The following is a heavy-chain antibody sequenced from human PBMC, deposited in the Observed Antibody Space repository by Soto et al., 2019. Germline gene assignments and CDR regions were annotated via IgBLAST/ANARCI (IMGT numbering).Heavy chain of an antibody. CDR2: ISAYNGNT. J-gene: IGHJ6*02. CDR3: ARGDYDSSGPNYYYYYGMDV. Sequence: VKVSCKASGYTFTSYGISWVRQAPGQGLEWMGWISAYNGNTNYAQKLQGRVTMTTDTSTSTAYMELRSLRSDDTAVYYCARGDYDSSGPNYYYYYGMDVWGQGTTVTVSS. V-gene: IGHV1-18*01. CDR1: GYTFTSYG. D-gene: IGHD3-22*01.